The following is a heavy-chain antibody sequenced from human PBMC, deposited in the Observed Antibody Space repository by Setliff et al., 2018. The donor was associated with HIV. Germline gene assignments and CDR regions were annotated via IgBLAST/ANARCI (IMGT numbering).Heavy chain of an antibody. J-gene: IGHJ6*03. V-gene: IGHV4-28*01. CDR2: INHNELT. Sequence: SETLSLTCVVSGYSISSSNWWGWIRQPPGKGLEWIGYINHNELTYYNPSLKSRIIMSVDTSKKQLSLKLSSVTAVDTAVYFCARGRDGELFTKEGNYYYCIDVWGKGTTVTVSS. D-gene: IGHD3-10*01. CDR1: GYSISSSNW. CDR3: ARGRDGELFTKEGNYYYCIDV.